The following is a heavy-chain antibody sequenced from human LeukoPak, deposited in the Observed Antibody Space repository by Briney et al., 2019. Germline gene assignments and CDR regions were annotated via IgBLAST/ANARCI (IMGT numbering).Heavy chain of an antibody. V-gene: IGHV3-30-3*01. CDR3: ARDYYGSGSYYNSWYNWFDP. CDR2: ISYDGSNK. D-gene: IGHD3-10*01. CDR1: GFTFSSYA. J-gene: IGHJ5*02. Sequence: PGGSLRPSCAASGFTFSSYAMHWVRQAPGKGLEWVAVISYDGSNKYYADSVKGRFTISRDNSKNTLYLQMNSLRAEDTAVYYCARDYYGSGSYYNSWYNWFDPWGQGTLVTVSS.